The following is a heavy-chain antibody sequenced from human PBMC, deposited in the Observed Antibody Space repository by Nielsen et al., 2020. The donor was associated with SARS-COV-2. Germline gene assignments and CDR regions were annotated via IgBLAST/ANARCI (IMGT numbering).Heavy chain of an antibody. CDR2: ISGSGGST. Sequence: GESLKISCAASGFTFSSYAMSWVRQAPGKGLEWVSAISGSGGSTYYADSVKGRFTISRDNSKNTLYLQMNSLRAEDTAVYYCAKDRVGSGSYYNLLDYWGQGTLVTVSS. D-gene: IGHD3-10*01. CDR3: AKDRVGSGSYYNLLDY. CDR1: GFTFSSYA. V-gene: IGHV3-23*01. J-gene: IGHJ4*02.